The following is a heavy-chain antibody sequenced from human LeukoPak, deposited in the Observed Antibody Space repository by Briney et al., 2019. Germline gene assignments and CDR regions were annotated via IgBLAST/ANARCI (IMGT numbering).Heavy chain of an antibody. D-gene: IGHD5-18*01. V-gene: IGHV1-46*01. CDR1: GYTFTNNY. CDR3: ARDAMVQKLAYMDI. Sequence: ASVKVSYKASGYTFTNNYIHWVRQAPGQGLEWMGVMNPTGGSASHAPKFQARFIMTRNVSSSTVYMELRSLRSEDTAVYYCARDAMVQKLAYMDIWGDGTTVSVSS. J-gene: IGHJ6*03. CDR2: MNPTGGSA.